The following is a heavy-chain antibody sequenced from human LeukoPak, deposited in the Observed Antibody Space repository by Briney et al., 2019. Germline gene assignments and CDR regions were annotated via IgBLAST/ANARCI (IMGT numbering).Heavy chain of an antibody. CDR1: GYTFTGYY. J-gene: IGHJ6*03. Sequence: ASVKVSCKASGYTFTGYYMHWVRQAPGQGLEWMGWINPNSGGTNYAQKLQGRVTMTRDTSISTAYMELSRLRSDDTAVYYCARRSTSLNPYYYVDVWGKGTTVTVSS. D-gene: IGHD2-2*01. V-gene: IGHV1-2*02. CDR2: INPNSGGT. CDR3: ARRSTSLNPYYYVDV.